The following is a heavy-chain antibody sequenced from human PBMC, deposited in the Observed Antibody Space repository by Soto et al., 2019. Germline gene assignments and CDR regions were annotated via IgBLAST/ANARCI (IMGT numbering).Heavy chain of an antibody. J-gene: IGHJ6*02. CDR2: ISAYNGNT. D-gene: IGHD4-4*01. V-gene: IGHV1-18*04. CDR3: ARDKVTTHMDV. CDR1: GYTFSNYG. Sequence: RASVKVSCKASGYTFSNYGVSWVRQAPGQGLEWMGWISAYNGNTYHAQKVQGRVTMTTDTSTSTAYMELRSLRSDDTAVYYCARDKVTTHMDVWGQGTTVTVYS.